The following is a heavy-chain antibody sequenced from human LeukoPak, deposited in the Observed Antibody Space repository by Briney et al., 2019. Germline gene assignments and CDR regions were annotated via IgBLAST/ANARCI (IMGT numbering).Heavy chain of an antibody. CDR1: GFTFSDYY. Sequence: PGGSLRLSCAASGFTFSDYYMSWIRQAPGKGLEWVSYISPSGSTIYYADSVKGRFTISRDNAKNSLYLQMNSLRAEDTAVYYCARDIRAAVLRYFDWFNGMDVWGQGTTVTVSS. V-gene: IGHV3-11*01. CDR3: ARDIRAAVLRYFDWFNGMDV. D-gene: IGHD3-9*01. J-gene: IGHJ6*02. CDR2: ISPSGSTI.